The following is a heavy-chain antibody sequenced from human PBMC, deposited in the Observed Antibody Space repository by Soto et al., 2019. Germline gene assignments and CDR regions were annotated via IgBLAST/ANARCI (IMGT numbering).Heavy chain of an antibody. V-gene: IGHV1-8*01. CDR1: GYTFTSYD. CDR3: ATTYGDPQKWFDY. J-gene: IGHJ4*02. CDR2: MNSNSGNT. Sequence: ASVKVSCKASGYTFTSYDINWVRQATGQGLEWMGWMNSNSGNTGYAQKFQGRVTITADESTSTAYMELSSLRSEDTAVYYCATTYGDPQKWFDYWGQGTLVTVSS. D-gene: IGHD4-17*01.